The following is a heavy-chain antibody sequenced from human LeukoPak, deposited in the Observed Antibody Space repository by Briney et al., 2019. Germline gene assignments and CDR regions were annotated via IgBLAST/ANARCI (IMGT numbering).Heavy chain of an antibody. CDR3: ARDYYYGSGSYPGD. CDR2: ISGSGGST. V-gene: IGHV3-23*01. CDR1: GFIFSSYA. D-gene: IGHD3-10*01. J-gene: IGHJ4*02. Sequence: GGSLRLSCAASGFIFSSYAMSWVRQAPGKGLEWVSAISGSGGSTYYADSVKGRFTISRDNAKNSLYLQMNSLRAEDTAVYYCARDYYYGSGSYPGDWGQGTLVTVSS.